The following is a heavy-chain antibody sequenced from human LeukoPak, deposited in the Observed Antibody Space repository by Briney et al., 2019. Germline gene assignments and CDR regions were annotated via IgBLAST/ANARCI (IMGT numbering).Heavy chain of an antibody. V-gene: IGHV3-21*01. D-gene: IGHD2-2*02. CDR3: ARSLRQYQLLYCMDV. CDR1: GFTFSSYA. CDR2: ISSGSSYI. Sequence: GGSLRLSCAASGFTFSSYAMSWVRQAPGKGLEWVSSISSGSSYIYYADSVKGRFIISRDNAKNSLYLQMNSLRAEDTAVYYCARSLRQYQLLYCMDVWGEGTTVTVSS. J-gene: IGHJ6*03.